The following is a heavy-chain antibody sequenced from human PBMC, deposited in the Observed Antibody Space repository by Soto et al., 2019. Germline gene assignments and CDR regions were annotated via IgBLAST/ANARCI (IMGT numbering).Heavy chain of an antibody. CDR1: GFTFSSYG. J-gene: IGHJ6*02. Sequence: GGSLRLSCAASGFTFSSYGMHWVRQAPGKGLEWVAVIWYDGSNKYYADSVKGRFTISRDNSKNTLYLQMNSLRAEDTAVYYSARDQQQLAYPLDGMDVWGQGTTVTVSS. CDR2: IWYDGSNK. D-gene: IGHD6-13*01. CDR3: ARDQQQLAYPLDGMDV. V-gene: IGHV3-33*01.